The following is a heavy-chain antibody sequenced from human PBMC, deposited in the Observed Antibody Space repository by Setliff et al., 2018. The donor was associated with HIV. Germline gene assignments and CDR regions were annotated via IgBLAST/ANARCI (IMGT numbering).Heavy chain of an antibody. CDR2: IYYSGST. CDR3: ARDFLRSGYFDS. CDR1: GDSLSSDYYY. Sequence: SETLSLTCTVSGDSLSSDYYYWPWIRQHPEKGLEWIGYIYYSGSTLYNPSLRSRLSMSADTSKNQFSLELSSVTAADTAVYFCARDFLRSGYFDSWGQGKLVTVSS. V-gene: IGHV4-31*03. D-gene: IGHD4-17*01. J-gene: IGHJ4*02.